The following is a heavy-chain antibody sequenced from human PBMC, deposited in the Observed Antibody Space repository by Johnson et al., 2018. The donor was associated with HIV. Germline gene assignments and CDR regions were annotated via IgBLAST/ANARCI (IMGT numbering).Heavy chain of an antibody. D-gene: IGHD5-12*01. CDR1: GFTFSSYA. Sequence: QVQLVESGGGVVQPGRSLRLSCAASGFTFSSYALHWVRQAPGKGLEWVAVISYDGSNKYYADSVQGRFTISSDNSKNTLYLQMNSQRAEDTAVYYWAREGWLLYAFDIWGQGTMVTVSS. CDR2: ISYDGSNK. J-gene: IGHJ3*02. CDR3: AREGWLLYAFDI. V-gene: IGHV3-30-3*01.